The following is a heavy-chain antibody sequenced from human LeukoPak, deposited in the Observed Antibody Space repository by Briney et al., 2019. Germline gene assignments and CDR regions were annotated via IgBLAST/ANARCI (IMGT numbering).Heavy chain of an antibody. CDR2: ISSNGGST. V-gene: IGHV3-64*04. D-gene: IGHD1-26*01. CDR3: ARDPGWELPNWWFDP. CDR1: GFTFSRYA. Sequence: GGSLRLSCSASGFTFSRYAMHWVRQAPGKGLEYVSAISSNGGSTYYADSVKGRFTISRDNSKNTLYLQMNSLRAEDTAVYYCARDPGWELPNWWFDPWGQGTLVTVSS. J-gene: IGHJ5*02.